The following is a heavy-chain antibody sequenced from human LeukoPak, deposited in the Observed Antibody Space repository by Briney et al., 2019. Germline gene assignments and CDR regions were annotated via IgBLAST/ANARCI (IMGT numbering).Heavy chain of an antibody. CDR2: IYTSGST. CDR1: GGSISSYY. CDR3: ARGVAAAGSRSWFDP. V-gene: IGHV4-4*07. J-gene: IGHJ5*02. D-gene: IGHD6-13*01. Sequence: SETLSLTCTVSGGSISSYYWSWIRQPAGKGLEWIGRIYTSGSTNYNPSLKSRVTISVDTSKNQFSLKLSSVTAADTAVYYCARGVAAAGSRSWFDPWGQGTLVTVSS.